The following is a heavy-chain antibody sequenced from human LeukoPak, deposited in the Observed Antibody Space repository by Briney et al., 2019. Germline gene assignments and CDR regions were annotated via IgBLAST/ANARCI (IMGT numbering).Heavy chain of an antibody. Sequence: ASVKVSCKATGYTFTNYDISWVRQAPGQGLEWMGWISAYNGNTNYAQKLQGRVTMTTDTSTSTAYMELRSLRSDDTAVYYCARGIQLWSPGYYFDYWGQGTLVTVSS. J-gene: IGHJ4*02. CDR2: ISAYNGNT. V-gene: IGHV1-18*01. D-gene: IGHD5-18*01. CDR3: ARGIQLWSPGYYFDY. CDR1: GYTFTNYD.